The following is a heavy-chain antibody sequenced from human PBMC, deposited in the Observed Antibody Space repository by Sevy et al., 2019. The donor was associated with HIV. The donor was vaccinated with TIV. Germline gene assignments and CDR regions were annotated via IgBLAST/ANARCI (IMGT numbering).Heavy chain of an antibody. V-gene: IGHV3-15*07. CDR2: IKSKTDGGTT. D-gene: IGHD5-18*01. Sequence: GSLRLSCAASGFTFSNAWMNWVRQAPGKGLEWVGRIKSKTDGGTTDYAAPVKGRFTISREDSKNKMFLQMNILKTEDTAVYYCTTDGGGYNYGYSFDYWGQGTLVTVSS. CDR3: TTDGGGYNYGYSFDY. CDR1: GFTFSNAW. J-gene: IGHJ4*02.